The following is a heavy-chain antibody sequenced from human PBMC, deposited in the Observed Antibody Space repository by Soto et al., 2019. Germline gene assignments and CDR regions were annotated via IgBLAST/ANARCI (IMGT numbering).Heavy chain of an antibody. D-gene: IGHD2-15*01. Sequence: EVQLVESGGGLVQPGGSLRLSCAASGFTVSSNYMSWVRQAPGKGLEWVSVIYSGGSTYYADSVKGRFTISRHNSKNTLYLQMNGLRAEETAVYYCARDSAGGYCSGGSCYSRDSYDYYYMDVWGKGTTVTVSS. CDR2: IYSGGST. J-gene: IGHJ6*03. CDR3: ARDSAGGYCSGGSCYSRDSYDYYYMDV. V-gene: IGHV3-53*04. CDR1: GFTVSSNY.